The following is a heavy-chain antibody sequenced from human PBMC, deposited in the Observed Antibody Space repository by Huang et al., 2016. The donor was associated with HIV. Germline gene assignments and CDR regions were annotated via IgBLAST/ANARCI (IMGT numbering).Heavy chain of an antibody. CDR3: ARARGFLYDSTGYYSRYYFDS. CDR1: GFNFNNYD. Sequence: QVQLVQSGAEVKKPGASVKVSCKASGFNFNNYDFNWVRQASGQGLEWMGGMNPKSGNTGYAQKFQGRVTITRNTSRTTADMELRSLRSEDTAVYYCARARGFLYDSTGYYSRYYFDSWGQGTLVTISS. J-gene: IGHJ4*02. CDR2: MNPKSGNT. V-gene: IGHV1-8*03. D-gene: IGHD3-22*01.